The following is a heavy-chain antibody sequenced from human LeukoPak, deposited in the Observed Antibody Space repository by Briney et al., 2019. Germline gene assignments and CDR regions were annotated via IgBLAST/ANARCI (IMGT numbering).Heavy chain of an antibody. Sequence: ASVKVSCKASGYTFTSYDINWLRQATGQGLEWMGWMNPNSGNTGYAQKFQGRVTMTRNTSISTAYMELSSLRSEDTAVYYCARGGSPQLGIYYYYYMDVWGKGTTVTVSS. CDR1: GYTFTSYD. J-gene: IGHJ6*03. D-gene: IGHD6-13*01. CDR2: MNPNSGNT. CDR3: ARGGSPQLGIYYYYYMDV. V-gene: IGHV1-8*01.